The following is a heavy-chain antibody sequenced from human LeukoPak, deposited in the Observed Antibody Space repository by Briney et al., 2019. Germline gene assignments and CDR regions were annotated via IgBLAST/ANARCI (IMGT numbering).Heavy chain of an antibody. CDR3: AKGQVGPIPFDY. J-gene: IGHJ4*02. CDR1: GFTFSNYA. CDR2: TTAGGDAT. D-gene: IGHD1-26*01. Sequence: GGSLRLSCAASGFTFSNYAMSWVRQAPGKGLEWVSGTTAGGDATHYADSVKGRFTISRDNSKNTLYLHMDSLRAEDTAVYFCAKGQVGPIPFDYWGQGTLVTVSS. V-gene: IGHV3-23*01.